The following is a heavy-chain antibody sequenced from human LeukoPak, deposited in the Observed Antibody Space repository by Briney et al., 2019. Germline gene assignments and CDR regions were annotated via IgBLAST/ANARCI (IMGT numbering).Heavy chain of an antibody. CDR2: ISSSSSTI. D-gene: IGHD2-21*01. Sequence: GGSLRLSCAASGFTFSSYSMNWVRQAPGKGLEWVSYISSSSSTIYYADSVKGRFTISRDNAKNSLYLQMNSLRAEDTAVYYCARDSDSYYFDYWGQGTLVTVSS. CDR1: GFTFSSYS. J-gene: IGHJ4*02. CDR3: ARDSDSYYFDY. V-gene: IGHV3-48*01.